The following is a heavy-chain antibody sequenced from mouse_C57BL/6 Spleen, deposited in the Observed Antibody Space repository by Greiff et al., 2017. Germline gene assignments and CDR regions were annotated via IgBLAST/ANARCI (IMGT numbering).Heavy chain of an antibody. CDR3: ARQLRLHAMDY. CDR2: INPNNGGT. D-gene: IGHD3-2*02. Sequence: EVKLLESGPELVKPGASVKIPCKASGYTFTDYNMDWVKQSHGKSLEWIGDINPNNGGTIYNQKFKGKATLTVDKSSSTAYMELRSLTSEDTAVYYCARQLRLHAMDYWGQGTSVTVSS. V-gene: IGHV1-18*01. J-gene: IGHJ4*01. CDR1: GYTFTDYN.